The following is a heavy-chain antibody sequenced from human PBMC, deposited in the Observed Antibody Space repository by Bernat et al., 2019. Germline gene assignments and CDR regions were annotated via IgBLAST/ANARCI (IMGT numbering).Heavy chain of an antibody. J-gene: IGHJ4*02. D-gene: IGHD4-11*01. Sequence: VQLLESGGGLVQPGGSLRLSCAASGFPFSSFAINWVRQAPGKGLGWVSALSGGCDTIIYADSVKGRFTISRDNSKNTPYLQLNSLTGGDTAVYYCAKTDMTTGPYDSWGKGTLVTVSS. CDR3: AKTDMTTGPYDS. CDR2: LSGGCDTI. CDR1: GFPFSSFA. V-gene: IGHV3-23*01.